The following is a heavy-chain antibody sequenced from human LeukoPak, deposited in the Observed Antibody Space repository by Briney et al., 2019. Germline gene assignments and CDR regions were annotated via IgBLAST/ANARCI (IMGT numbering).Heavy chain of an antibody. J-gene: IGHJ4*02. CDR2: IIPIFGTA. CDR1: GGTFSSYA. V-gene: IGHV1-69*01. Sequence: SVKVSCKASGGTFSSYAISWVRQAPGQGLEWMGGIIPIFGTANYAQKFQGRVTITADESTSTAYMELSSLRSEDRAVYYCAKEGYSLWSTYSRTHFDYWGQGTLVTVSS. CDR3: AKEGYSLWSTYSRTHFDY. D-gene: IGHD3-3*01.